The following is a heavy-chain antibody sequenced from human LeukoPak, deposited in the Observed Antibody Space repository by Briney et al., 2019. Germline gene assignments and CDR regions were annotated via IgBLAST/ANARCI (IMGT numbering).Heavy chain of an antibody. D-gene: IGHD6-19*01. V-gene: IGHV4-39*01. CDR3: ARHGSSGWFRSYYFDY. Sequence: NPSETLSLTCIVSGGSINSNSYYWRWVRQPPGKGLEWIVSIYYSGNTYYNPSLKSRVTISVDTSKNQFSLKLSSVTAADTAVYYCARHGSSGWFRSYYFDYWGQGTLVTVSS. J-gene: IGHJ4*02. CDR2: IYYSGNT. CDR1: GGSINSNSYY.